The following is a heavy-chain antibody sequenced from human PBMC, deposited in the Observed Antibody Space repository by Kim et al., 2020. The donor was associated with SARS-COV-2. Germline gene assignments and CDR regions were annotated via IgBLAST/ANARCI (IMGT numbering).Heavy chain of an antibody. CDR1: GFTFGDYA. J-gene: IGHJ4*02. D-gene: IGHD3-10*01. V-gene: IGHV3-49*04. Sequence: GGSLRLSCTASGFTFGDYAMSWVRQAPGKGLEWVGFIRSKAYGGTTEYAASVKGRFTISRDDSKSIAYLQMNSLKTEDTAVYYCTRELGSNGVFSDYWGQGTLVTVSS. CDR2: IRSKAYGGTT. CDR3: TRELGSNGVFSDY.